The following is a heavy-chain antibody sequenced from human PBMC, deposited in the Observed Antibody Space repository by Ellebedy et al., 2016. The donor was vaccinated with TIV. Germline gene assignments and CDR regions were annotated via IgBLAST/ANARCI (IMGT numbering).Heavy chain of an antibody. V-gene: IGHV1-69*13. Sequence: AASVKVSCKASGGTFSSYAISWVRQAPGQGLEWMGGIIPIFGTANYAQKFQGRVTITADESTSTAYMELSSLRSEDTAVYYCARNGVRYSGYEEGGHDYWGQGTLVTVSS. CDR2: IIPIFGTA. CDR1: GGTFSSYA. CDR3: ARNGVRYSGYEEGGHDY. J-gene: IGHJ4*02. D-gene: IGHD5-12*01.